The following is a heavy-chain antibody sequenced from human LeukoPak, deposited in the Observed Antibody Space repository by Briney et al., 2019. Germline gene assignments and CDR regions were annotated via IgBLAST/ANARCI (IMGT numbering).Heavy chain of an antibody. CDR1: GYTFTSYG. V-gene: IGHV1-2*02. J-gene: IGHJ5*02. CDR2: INPNSGGT. D-gene: IGHD2-2*01. CDR3: ARVSSAAAIYTTNWFDP. Sequence: GASVKVSCKASGYTFTSYGISWVRQAPGQGLEWMGWINPNSGGTNYAQKFQGRVTMTRDTSISTAYMELSRLRSDDTAVYYCARVSSAAAIYTTNWFDPWGQGTLVTVSS.